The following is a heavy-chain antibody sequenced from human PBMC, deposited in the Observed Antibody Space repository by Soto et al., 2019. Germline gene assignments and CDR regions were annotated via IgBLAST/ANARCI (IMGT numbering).Heavy chain of an antibody. Sequence: GGGLIQPGGSLRLSCAASGLSVSSSDMSWVRQASGKGLAWVSVIYSGGSTHDADSVKGRFTISRDNSKNTVHLQMNSLRVDYTAVYFCSTSSRNEYHFAMDAWGQGTTVIVSS. CDR2: IYSGGST. CDR1: GLSVSSSD. J-gene: IGHJ6*02. V-gene: IGHV3-53*01. CDR3: STSSRNEYHFAMDA. D-gene: IGHD6-6*01.